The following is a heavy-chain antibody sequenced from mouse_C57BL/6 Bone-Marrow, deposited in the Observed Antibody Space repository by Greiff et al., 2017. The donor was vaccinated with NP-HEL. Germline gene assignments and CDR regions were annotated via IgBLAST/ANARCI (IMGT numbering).Heavy chain of an antibody. J-gene: IGHJ1*03. D-gene: IGHD1-1*01. CDR1: GYAFTNYL. CDR2: IYPGNSDT. Sequence: VQLQQSGAELVRPGTSVKVSCKASGYAFTNYLIEWVKQRPGQGLEWIGAIYPGNSDTSYNQKFKGKAKLTAVTSASTAYMELSSLTNEDSAVYYCTPYYYGSSYWYFDVWGTGTTVTVSS. V-gene: IGHV1-5*01. CDR3: TPYYYGSSYWYFDV.